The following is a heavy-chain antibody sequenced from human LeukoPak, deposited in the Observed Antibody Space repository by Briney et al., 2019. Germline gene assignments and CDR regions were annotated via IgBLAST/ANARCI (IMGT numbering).Heavy chain of an antibody. J-gene: IGHJ4*02. CDR3: ARGSGWTFYYFDY. CDR1: GFTFSSYE. V-gene: IGHV3-48*03. CDR2: ISSSGSTI. D-gene: IGHD6-19*01. Sequence: GGSLRLSCAASGFTFSSYEMNWVRQAPGKGLEWVSYISSSGSTIYYADSVKGRFTISRDNSKNTLYLQMNSLRAEDTAVYYCARGSGWTFYYFDYWGQGTLVTVSS.